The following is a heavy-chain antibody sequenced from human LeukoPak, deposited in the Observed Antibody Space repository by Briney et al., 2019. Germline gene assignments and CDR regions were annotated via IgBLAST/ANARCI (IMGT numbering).Heavy chain of an antibody. CDR3: ARLSYIAAAGIQT. CDR1: GFTFSSYG. Sequence: GGSLRLSCAASGFTFSSYGMHWVRQAPGKGLEWVAFIRYDGSNKYYADSVKGRFTISRDNSKNTLYLQMNSLRAEDTAVYYCARLSYIAAAGIQTWGQGTLVTVSS. V-gene: IGHV3-30*02. D-gene: IGHD6-13*01. CDR2: IRYDGSNK. J-gene: IGHJ5*02.